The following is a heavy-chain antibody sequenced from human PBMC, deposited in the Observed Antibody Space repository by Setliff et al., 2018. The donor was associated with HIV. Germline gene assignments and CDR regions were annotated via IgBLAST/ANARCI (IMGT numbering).Heavy chain of an antibody. D-gene: IGHD1-7*01. CDR3: AKDGDYSNWDYDAFDI. Sequence: PGGSLRLSCATSGFTFRDYWMTWVRQAPGKGLEWVASISSSTAAIDYADSVKGRFAISRDNTGNSLYLQMNSLRVEDTAMYYCAKDGDYSNWDYDAFDIWGQGTMVTVSS. CDR1: GFTFRDYW. CDR2: ISSSTAAI. J-gene: IGHJ3*02. V-gene: IGHV3-21*04.